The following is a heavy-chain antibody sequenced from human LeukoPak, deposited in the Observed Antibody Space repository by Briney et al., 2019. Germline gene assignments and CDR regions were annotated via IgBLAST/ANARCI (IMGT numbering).Heavy chain of an antibody. J-gene: IGHJ4*02. V-gene: IGHV4-61*01. CDR1: GGSLSSGTYY. D-gene: IGHD4-17*01. CDR2: IYYSGST. CDR3: ARNYGDSLYYFDY. Sequence: SETLSLNCTVSGGSLSSGTYYWSWIRRPPGKGLEWIGYIYYSGSTNYSPSLKSRVTISADTSKNQFSLKLTSVTVADTAVYYCARNYGDSLYYFDYWGQGTLVTVSS.